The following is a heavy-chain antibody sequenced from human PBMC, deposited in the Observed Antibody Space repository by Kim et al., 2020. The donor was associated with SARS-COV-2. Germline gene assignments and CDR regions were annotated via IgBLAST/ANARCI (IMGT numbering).Heavy chain of an antibody. Sequence: ASVKVSCKASGYTFTSYAMNWVRQAPGQGLEWMGWINTNTGNPTYAQGFTGRFVFSLDTSASTAYLQISSLKAEDTAVYYCASTFWSGYTSWFDPWGQGTLVTVSS. V-gene: IGHV7-4-1*02. CDR3: ASTFWSGYTSWFDP. CDR2: INTNTGNP. D-gene: IGHD3-3*01. CDR1: GYTFTSYA. J-gene: IGHJ5*02.